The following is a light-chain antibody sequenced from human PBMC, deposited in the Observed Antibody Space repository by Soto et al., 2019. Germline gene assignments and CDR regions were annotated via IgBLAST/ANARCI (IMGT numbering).Light chain of an antibody. CDR3: QQYGSSPLIS. V-gene: IGKV3-20*01. J-gene: IGKJ5*01. CDR2: GAS. Sequence: GESSTISCRASQTVSIAYLTWYQQKPGQAPRLLIFGASKRATGIPYRFSGSGSGRDFTLTISGLEPEDFAVYYCQQYGSSPLISFGQGTRLEIK. CDR1: QTVSIAY.